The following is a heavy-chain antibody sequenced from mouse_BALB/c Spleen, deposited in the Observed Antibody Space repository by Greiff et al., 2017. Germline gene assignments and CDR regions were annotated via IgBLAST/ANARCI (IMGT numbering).Heavy chain of an antibody. CDR2: IDPANGNT. CDR3: ARVYGYGDRAY. Sequence: VQLQQSGAALVKPGVSVKLSCTASGFTIKASYMHWVKQRPAQGLEWIGRIDPANGNTKYDPKFQGKATITADTSSNTAYLQLSSLTSEDTAVYYCARVYGYGDRAYWGQGTLVTVSA. D-gene: IGHD2-2*01. CDR1: GFTIKASY. V-gene: IGHV14-3*02. J-gene: IGHJ3*01.